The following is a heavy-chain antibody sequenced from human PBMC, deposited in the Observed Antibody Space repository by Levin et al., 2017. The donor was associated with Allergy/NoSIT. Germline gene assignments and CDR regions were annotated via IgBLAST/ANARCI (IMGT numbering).Heavy chain of an antibody. Sequence: GESLKISCAASGFTFSSYTMNWVRQAPGKGLEWVSSISSSSSYIYYADSVKGRFTISRDNAKNSLYLQMNSLRAEDTAVYYCARDDEPGNYYYYYGMDVWGQGTTVTVSS. CDR2: ISSSSSYI. D-gene: IGHD1-14*01. J-gene: IGHJ6*02. V-gene: IGHV3-21*01. CDR3: ARDDEPGNYYYYYGMDV. CDR1: GFTFSSYT.